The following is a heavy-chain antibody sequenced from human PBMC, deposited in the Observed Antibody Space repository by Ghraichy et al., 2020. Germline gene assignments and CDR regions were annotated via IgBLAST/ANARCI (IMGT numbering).Heavy chain of an antibody. Sequence: GGSLRLSCAASGFIFDNHAMHWVRQAPGKGLEWVSSINWNSNTINYADSVKGRFTISRDNAKNSLYLQMNSLRPEDTALYYCARDVGSSGWYDYWGQGTLITVSS. J-gene: IGHJ4*02. V-gene: IGHV3-9*01. D-gene: IGHD6-19*01. CDR3: ARDVGSSGWYDY. CDR1: GFIFDNHA. CDR2: INWNSNTI.